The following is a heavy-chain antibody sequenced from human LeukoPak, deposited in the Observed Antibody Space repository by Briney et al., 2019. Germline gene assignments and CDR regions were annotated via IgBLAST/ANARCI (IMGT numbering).Heavy chain of an antibody. CDR3: ATQGSRDGYNPHNPLLTGVRY. D-gene: IGHD5-24*01. V-gene: IGHV1-69*13. J-gene: IGHJ4*02. CDR2: IIPIFGTA. Sequence: SVKVSCKASGGTFSSYAISWVRQAPGQGLEWMGGIIPIFGTANYAQKFQGRVTITADESTSAAYMELSSLRSEDTAVYYCATQGSRDGYNPHNPLLTGVRYWGQGTLVTVSS. CDR1: GGTFSSYA.